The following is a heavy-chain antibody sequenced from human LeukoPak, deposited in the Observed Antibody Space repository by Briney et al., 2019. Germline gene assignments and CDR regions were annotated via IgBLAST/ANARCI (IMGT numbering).Heavy chain of an antibody. J-gene: IGHJ4*02. Sequence: PSETLSLTCTVSGGSISSSSYYWGWIRPPPGKGLEWIGSIYYSGSTYYNPSLKSRVTISVDTSKNQFSLKLSSVTAADTAVYYCAREPYVEQWLPVDYWGQGTLVTVSS. V-gene: IGHV4-39*07. CDR3: AREPYVEQWLPVDY. CDR2: IYYSGST. CDR1: GGSISSSSYY. D-gene: IGHD6-19*01.